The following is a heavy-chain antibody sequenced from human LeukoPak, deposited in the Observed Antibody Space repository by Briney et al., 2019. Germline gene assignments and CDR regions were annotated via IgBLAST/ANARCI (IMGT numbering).Heavy chain of an antibody. CDR1: GLIFSSYA. J-gene: IGHJ4*02. V-gene: IGHV3-23*01. CDR2: VGSSGTST. Sequence: GGSLRLSCAASGLIFSSYAMTWVRQAPGKGLEWVSTVGSSGTSTYYADSVKGRFTISRDNSNNTLYLQMNSLRAEDTAVYYCAKDRSSGGSCYNFWGQGTLVTVSS. CDR3: AKDRSSGGSCYNF. D-gene: IGHD2-15*01.